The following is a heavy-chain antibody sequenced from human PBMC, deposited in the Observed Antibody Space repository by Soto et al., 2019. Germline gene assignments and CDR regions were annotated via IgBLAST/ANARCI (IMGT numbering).Heavy chain of an antibody. CDR1: GYTFTSYG. J-gene: IGHJ5*02. CDR2: INPNSGST. V-gene: IGHV1-18*01. CDR3: ARGSLGYCSGGSCYHNWFDP. D-gene: IGHD2-15*01. Sequence: ASVKVSCKASGYTFTSYGISWVRQAPGQGLEWMGWINPNSGSTNYAQKLQGRVTMTRDTSTSTAYMELSRLRSDDTAVYYCARGSLGYCSGGSCYHNWFDPWGQGTLVTVSS.